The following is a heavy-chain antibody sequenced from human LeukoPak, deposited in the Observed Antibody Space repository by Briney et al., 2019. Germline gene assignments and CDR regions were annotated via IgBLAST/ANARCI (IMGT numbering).Heavy chain of an antibody. J-gene: IGHJ4*02. CDR2: IYYSGST. V-gene: IGHV4-59*11. CDR3: ARDRPSGDLDY. Sequence: SETLSLACTVSGGSISSHYWSWIRQPPGKGLEWIGYIYYSGSTNYNPSLKSRVTISVDTSKNQFSLKLSSVTAADTAVYYCARDRPSGDLDYWGQGTLVTVSS. CDR1: GGSISSHY. D-gene: IGHD3-10*01.